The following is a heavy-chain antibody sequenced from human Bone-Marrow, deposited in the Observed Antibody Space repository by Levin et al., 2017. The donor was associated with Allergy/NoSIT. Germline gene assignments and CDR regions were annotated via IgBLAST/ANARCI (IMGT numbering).Heavy chain of an antibody. CDR1: GFSFSSSA. CDR3: ARDPGDEYGDFLFDY. J-gene: IGHJ4*02. V-gene: IGHV3-30-3*01. D-gene: IGHD4-17*01. Sequence: SGGSLRLSCAASGFSFSSSALHWVRQAPGKGLEWVTFISYDGTNKYYADSVKGRFTISRDNSKNTLYLQMSSLRVEDTAVYYCARDPGDEYGDFLFDYWGQGTLVTVSS. CDR2: ISYDGTNK.